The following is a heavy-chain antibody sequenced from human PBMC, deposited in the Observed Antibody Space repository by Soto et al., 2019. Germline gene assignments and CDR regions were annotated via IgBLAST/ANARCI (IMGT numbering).Heavy chain of an antibody. J-gene: IGHJ4*02. CDR1: GGSISSGGYY. D-gene: IGHD2-2*01. CDR2: IYYSGST. V-gene: IGHV4-31*03. Sequence: QVQLQESGPGLVKPSQTLSLTCTVSGGSISSGGYYWSWIRQHPGKGLEWIGYIYYSGSTYYNPSLNSRVTIPVDTSKNQFSLKLSSVTAADTAVYSCARSSTSANYFDYWGQGTLVTVSS. CDR3: ARSSTSANYFDY.